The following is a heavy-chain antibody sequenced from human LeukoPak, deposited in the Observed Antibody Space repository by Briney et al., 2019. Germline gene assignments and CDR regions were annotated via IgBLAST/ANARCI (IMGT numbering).Heavy chain of an antibody. Sequence: GASVKVSCKASGGSFSRLSINWVRKVPGQGLEWMGGTIPILSTPNYAQRFQDSVTFTADGSTNTAYMELSSLTSEDTAVYYCAAADLRLNNLLALNFNYWGQGTLVTVSS. D-gene: IGHD1-1*01. V-gene: IGHV1-69*01. CDR1: GGSFSRLS. CDR2: TIPILSTP. J-gene: IGHJ4*02. CDR3: AAADLRLNNLLALNFNY.